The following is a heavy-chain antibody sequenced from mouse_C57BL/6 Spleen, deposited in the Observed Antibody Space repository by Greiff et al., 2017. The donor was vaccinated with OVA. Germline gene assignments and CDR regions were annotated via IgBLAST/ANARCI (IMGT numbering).Heavy chain of an antibody. J-gene: IGHJ1*03. CDR1: GYTFTDYY. D-gene: IGHD1-1*01. CDR3: ARSHYGSSYWYFDV. Sequence: EVQLQQSGPELVKPGASVKISCKASGYTFTDYYMNWVKQSHGKSLEWIGDINPNNGGTSYNQKFKGKATLTVDKSSSTAYMELRSLTSEDSAVYYCARSHYGSSYWYFDVWGTGTTVTVSS. V-gene: IGHV1-26*01. CDR2: INPNNGGT.